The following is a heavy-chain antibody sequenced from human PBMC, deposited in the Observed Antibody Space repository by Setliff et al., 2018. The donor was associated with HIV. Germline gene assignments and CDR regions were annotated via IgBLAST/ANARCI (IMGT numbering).Heavy chain of an antibody. CDR2: IYYGEYT. J-gene: IGHJ4*02. CDR3: ARASPDRVATFFDF. D-gene: IGHD5-12*01. V-gene: IGHV4-59*12. CDR1: DASITDYH. Sequence: SETLSLTCTVSDASITDYHWTWIRQASGKGLEWIGYIYYGEYTRYNPSLKSRVTISIDTSKNHFSLKMTSVTAADTAVYFCARASPDRVATFFDFWGQGTLVTVSS.